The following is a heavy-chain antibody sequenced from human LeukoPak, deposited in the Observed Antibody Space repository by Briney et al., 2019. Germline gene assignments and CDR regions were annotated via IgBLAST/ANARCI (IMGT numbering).Heavy chain of an antibody. CDR2: IGWNSGSI. D-gene: IGHD6-19*01. V-gene: IGHV3-9*03. CDR3: AKSKTLAVAGAIDH. Sequence: SLRLPCAASEFTFGDYAMHWVRQPPGKGLEWVSGIGWNSGSIVYADSVRGRFTISRDNAKNSLYLQMKSLRAEDMALYYCAKSKTLAVAGAIDHWGQGALVTVSS. CDR1: EFTFGDYA. J-gene: IGHJ4*02.